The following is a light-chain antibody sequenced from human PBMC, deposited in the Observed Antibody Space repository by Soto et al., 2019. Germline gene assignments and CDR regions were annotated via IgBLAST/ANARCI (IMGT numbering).Light chain of an antibody. CDR2: TAS. CDR1: QSVTNNQ. J-gene: IGKJ4*01. Sequence: EIVLTQSPGTLSLSPGERATLSCRASQSVTNNQLAWFRQKPGQPPRLLIHTASSRATGIPDRFSGSGSGTDFTLTISRLEPDDLAVYYCHQHAYSPLTFGGGTKVDIK. CDR3: HQHAYSPLT. V-gene: IGKV3-20*01.